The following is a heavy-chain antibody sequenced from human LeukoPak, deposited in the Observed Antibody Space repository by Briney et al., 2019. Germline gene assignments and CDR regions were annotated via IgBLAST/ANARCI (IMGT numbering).Heavy chain of an antibody. CDR1: GFAFSSYD. D-gene: IGHD3-16*01. V-gene: IGHV3-23*01. CDR2: ISGTGDNS. J-gene: IGHJ4*02. Sequence: GGSLRLSCAASGFAFSSYDMNWVRQAAGKGLEWVSQISGTGDNSDYADSVKGRFTVSRDDSKNTPYLQMNSLRAEDTAVYYCAKDGGLWVSAPGGDSGGRGPLVTVSS. CDR3: AKDGGLWVSAPGGDS.